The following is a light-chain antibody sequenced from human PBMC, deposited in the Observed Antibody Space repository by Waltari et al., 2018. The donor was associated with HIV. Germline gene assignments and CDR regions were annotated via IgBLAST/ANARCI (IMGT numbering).Light chain of an antibody. J-gene: IGLJ3*02. Sequence: QSVLTQPPSVSGAPGQRVTISCTGSGSNIGAQSAVPWYQQLPGTAPKVLIYGNSDRPSGVPDRFSGSKSATSASLVITGLQAEDEGTYYCQSYDSSLSGWVFGGGTKLTVL. CDR2: GNS. V-gene: IGLV1-40*01. CDR1: GSNIGAQSA. CDR3: QSYDSSLSGWV.